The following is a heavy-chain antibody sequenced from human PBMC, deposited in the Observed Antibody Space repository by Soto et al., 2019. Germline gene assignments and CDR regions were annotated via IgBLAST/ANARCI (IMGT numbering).Heavy chain of an antibody. V-gene: IGHV1-3*01. CDR1: GYTFTSYA. CDR2: INAGNGNT. J-gene: IGHJ5*01. Sequence: ASVKVSCKASGYTFTSYAIHWVRQAPGQGVEWMGWINAGNGNTKYSQKFQGRVTITRDTSASTAYMELSSLRSEDTAVYYGARDLASSTLYVIHNWFDSWGQGTQVIVSS. D-gene: IGHD6-13*01. CDR3: ARDLASSTLYVIHNWFDS.